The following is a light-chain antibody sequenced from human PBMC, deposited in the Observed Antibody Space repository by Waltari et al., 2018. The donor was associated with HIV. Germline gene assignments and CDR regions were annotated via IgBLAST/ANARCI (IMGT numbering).Light chain of an antibody. CDR1: QGISNY. J-gene: IGKJ1*01. Sequence: DIQMTQSPSSLSASVGDRVTITCRASQGISNYLAWYQQKPGKVPKLLIYAASTLQSGVPSRFSGSGSGTDFTLTISSLQPEDVATYYCQKYNSALLETFGQGTKVEIK. V-gene: IGKV1-27*01. CDR3: QKYNSALLET. CDR2: AAS.